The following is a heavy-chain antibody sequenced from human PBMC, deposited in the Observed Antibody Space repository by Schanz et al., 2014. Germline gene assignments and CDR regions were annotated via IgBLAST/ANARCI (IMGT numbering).Heavy chain of an antibody. CDR1: GASISSTTYY. D-gene: IGHD1-26*01. CDR3: ARLGVGDKAYYYYGTDV. V-gene: IGHV4-61*05. Sequence: QLQLQESGPGLVKPSETLSLTCSVSGASISSTTYYWGWVRQPPGKGLEWIGYIFFSGSTTYNPSLNSRVTISVDMSKNQFALNRSSVTAADTAVYYCARLGVGDKAYYYYGTDVWGQGTTVLVSS. CDR2: IFFSGST. J-gene: IGHJ6*02.